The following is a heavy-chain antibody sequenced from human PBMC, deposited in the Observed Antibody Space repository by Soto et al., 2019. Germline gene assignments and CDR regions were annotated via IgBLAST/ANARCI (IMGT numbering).Heavy chain of an antibody. D-gene: IGHD3-22*01. J-gene: IGHJ3*02. CDR3: SRDASGYDSSGYAFDI. V-gene: IGHV1-69*13. CDR1: GGTFSSYA. Sequence: ASVKVSCKASGGTFSSYAISWVRQAPGQGLEWMGGIIPIFGTANYAQKFQGRVTITADESTITAYMELSSLRSEDTAVYYCSRDASGYDSSGYAFDIWGQGTMVTVSS. CDR2: IIPIFGTA.